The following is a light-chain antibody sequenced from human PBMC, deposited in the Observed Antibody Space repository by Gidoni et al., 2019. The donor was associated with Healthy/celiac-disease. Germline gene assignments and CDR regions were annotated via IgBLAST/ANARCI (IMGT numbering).Light chain of an antibody. V-gene: IGKV3-20*01. Sequence: TLSCRARQSVSSSYLAWYQQKPGQAPRLLIYGASSRATGIPDRFSGSGSGTDFTLTISRLEPEDFAVYYCQQYGSSPPYSFGQGTKLEIK. CDR3: QQYGSSPPYS. CDR2: GAS. J-gene: IGKJ2*03. CDR1: QSVSSSY.